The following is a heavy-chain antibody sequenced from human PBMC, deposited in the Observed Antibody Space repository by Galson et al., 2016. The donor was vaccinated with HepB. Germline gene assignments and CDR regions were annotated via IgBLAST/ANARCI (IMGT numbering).Heavy chain of an antibody. J-gene: IGHJ4*02. V-gene: IGHV3-53*01. Sequence: SLRLSCAASGFSVSSNYMSWVRQAPGKGLEWVSLIYIDGTTYDADSVKGRFTISRDNSKNTLYLQMNSLRAEDTAVYYCVRKVAVAGQFDFWGQGTLVTVSS. CDR1: GFSVSSNY. D-gene: IGHD6-19*01. CDR2: IYIDGTT. CDR3: VRKVAVAGQFDF.